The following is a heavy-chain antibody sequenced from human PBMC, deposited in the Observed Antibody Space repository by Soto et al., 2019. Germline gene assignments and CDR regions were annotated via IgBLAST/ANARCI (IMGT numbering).Heavy chain of an antibody. CDR3: ARDQGITTFGVYSMYYYGMDV. CDR2: INWNGGST. CDR1: GFTFDDNG. Sequence: GGSLRLSCAASGFTFDDNGMSWVRQAPGKGLEWVSGINWNGGSTGYADSVKGRFTISRDNAKNSLYLQMNSLRADDTAVYYCARDQGITTFGVYSMYYYGMDVWGQGTTVTVSS. V-gene: IGHV3-20*04. J-gene: IGHJ6*02. D-gene: IGHD3-3*01.